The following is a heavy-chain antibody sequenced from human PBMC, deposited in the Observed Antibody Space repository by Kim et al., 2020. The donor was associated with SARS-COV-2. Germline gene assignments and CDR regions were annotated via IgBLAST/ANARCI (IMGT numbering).Heavy chain of an antibody. V-gene: IGHV4-39*01. CDR3: ASDTYGSTWYHAFDI. Sequence: NPSLKSRVTILAATSKNQFSLKLTSVTTADTAVYYCASDTYGSTWYHAFDIWGQGTMVTVSS. D-gene: IGHD6-13*01. J-gene: IGHJ3*02.